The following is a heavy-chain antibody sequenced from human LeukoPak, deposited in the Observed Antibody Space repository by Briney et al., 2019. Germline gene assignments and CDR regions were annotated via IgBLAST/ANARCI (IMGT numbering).Heavy chain of an antibody. V-gene: IGHV4-39*01. J-gene: IGHJ5*02. D-gene: IGHD3-10*01. Sequence: PSETLSLTCTVSGGSISSSSYYWGWIRQPPGKGLEWIGSIYYSGSTYYNPSLKSRVTISVDTSKNQFSLKLSSVTAADTAVYYCARHHCGRLKLLWFGGLWFDPWGQGTLVTVSS. CDR3: ARHHCGRLKLLWFGGLWFDP. CDR2: IYYSGST. CDR1: GGSISSSSYY.